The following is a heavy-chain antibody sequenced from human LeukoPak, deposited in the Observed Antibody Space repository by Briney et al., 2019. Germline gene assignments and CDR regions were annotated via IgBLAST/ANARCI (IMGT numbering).Heavy chain of an antibody. CDR3: ARGDYYGSGSSGGDY. D-gene: IGHD3-10*01. CDR2: INWNGGST. V-gene: IGHV3-20*04. Sequence: PGGSLRLSCAASGFTFDDYGMNWVRQAPGKGLEWVSGINWNGGSTGYADSVKGRFTISRDNAKNSLYLQMNSLRAEDTALYYCARGDYYGSGSSGGDYWGQGTLGTVSS. CDR1: GFTFDDYG. J-gene: IGHJ4*02.